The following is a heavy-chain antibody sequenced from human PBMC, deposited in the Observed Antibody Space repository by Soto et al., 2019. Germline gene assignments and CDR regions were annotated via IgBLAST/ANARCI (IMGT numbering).Heavy chain of an antibody. CDR3: ANSVNSAMAFDY. D-gene: IGHD5-18*01. CDR1: GYTFTHYY. Sequence: AASVKVSCKASGYTFTHYYIHWVRQAPGQGLEWMGIINPNGGITTYAQKFRAGFSMTRDTSTSTVYLELSSLRSEDSAVYYCANSVNSAMAFDYWGQGTLVTVSS. J-gene: IGHJ4*02. V-gene: IGHV1-46*01. CDR2: INPNGGIT.